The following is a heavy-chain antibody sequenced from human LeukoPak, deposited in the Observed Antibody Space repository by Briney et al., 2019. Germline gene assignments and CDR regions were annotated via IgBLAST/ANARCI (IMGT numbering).Heavy chain of an antibody. CDR3: ARREQWLTRGIYYYYYMDV. Sequence: GGSLRLSCAASGFTFSSYWMHWVRQAPGKGLVWVSRINSDGSSTSYADSVKGRFTISRDNAKNTLYLQMNSLRAEDTAVYYCARREQWLTRGIYYYYYMDVWGKGTTVTISS. CDR1: GFTFSSYW. CDR2: INSDGSST. D-gene: IGHD6-19*01. J-gene: IGHJ6*03. V-gene: IGHV3-74*01.